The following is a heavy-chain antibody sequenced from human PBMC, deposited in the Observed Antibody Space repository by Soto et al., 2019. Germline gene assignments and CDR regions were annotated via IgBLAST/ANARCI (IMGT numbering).Heavy chain of an antibody. CDR1: GFNFSHYG. V-gene: IGHV3-30*03. D-gene: IGHD1-26*01. CDR2: ISYDGSNK. J-gene: IGHJ4*02. CDR3: ARYSGKYQGPIDY. Sequence: QVQLVESGGGVVQPGRSLRLSCAASGFNFSHYGIHWVRQAPGKGLERLAVISYDGSNKHYADSVKGRFTVSRDNSKNTLYLQMNSLRAEDTAVYFCARYSGKYQGPIDYWGQGTVVTVSS.